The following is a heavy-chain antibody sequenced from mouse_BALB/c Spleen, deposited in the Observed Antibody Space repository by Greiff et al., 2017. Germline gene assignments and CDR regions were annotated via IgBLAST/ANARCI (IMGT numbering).Heavy chain of an antibody. D-gene: IGHD1-2*01. Sequence: EVKVIESGGGLVQPGGSLKLSCAASGFDFSRYWMSWVRQAPGKGLEWIGEINPDSSTINYTPSLKDKFIISRDNAKNTLYLQMSKVRSEDTALYYCARRREIHYYGYDAMDYWGQGTSVTVSS. CDR1: GFDFSRYW. V-gene: IGHV4-1*02. J-gene: IGHJ4*01. CDR3: ARRREIHYYGYDAMDY. CDR2: INPDSSTI.